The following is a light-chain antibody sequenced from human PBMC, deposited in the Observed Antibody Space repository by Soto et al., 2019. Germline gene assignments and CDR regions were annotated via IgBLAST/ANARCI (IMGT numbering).Light chain of an antibody. V-gene: IGKV1-5*01. CDR2: DAS. J-gene: IGKJ1*01. CDR1: QSNSSW. Sequence: DIPMTQSPSTLSASVGDRVTITCRASQSNSSWLAWYQQKPGKAPKLLIYDASSLESGVPSRFSGSGSGTEFTLTISSLQPDDFATYYCQQGLWTFGQGTKVEIK. CDR3: QQGLWT.